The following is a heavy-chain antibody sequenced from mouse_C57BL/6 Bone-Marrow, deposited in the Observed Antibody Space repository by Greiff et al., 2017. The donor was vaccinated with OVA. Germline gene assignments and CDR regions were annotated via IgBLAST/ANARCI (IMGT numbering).Heavy chain of an antibody. V-gene: IGHV1-20*01. CDR3: ARTHYYGSSPWFAY. Sequence: VQLQQSGPELVKPGDSVKISCKASGYSFTGYFMNWVMQSHGKSLEWIGRINPYNGDTFYNQKFKGKATLTVDKSSSTAHMELRSLTSEDSAVYYCARTHYYGSSPWFAYWGQGTLVTVSA. D-gene: IGHD1-1*01. CDR2: INPYNGDT. J-gene: IGHJ3*01. CDR1: GYSFTGYF.